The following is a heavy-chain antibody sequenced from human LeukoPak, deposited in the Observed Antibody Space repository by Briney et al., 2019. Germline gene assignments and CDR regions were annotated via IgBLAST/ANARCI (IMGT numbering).Heavy chain of an antibody. V-gene: IGHV3-21*01. D-gene: IGHD5-18*01. Sequence: GGSLRLSCAASGFTFSSYSMNWVRQAPGKGLEWVSSISSSSSYIYYADSVKGRFTISRDNAKNSLYLQMNSLRAEDTAVYYCARDRGYSYGYLFGYWGQGTLVTVSS. CDR3: ARDRGYSYGYLFGY. CDR1: GFTFSSYS. J-gene: IGHJ4*02. CDR2: ISSSSSYI.